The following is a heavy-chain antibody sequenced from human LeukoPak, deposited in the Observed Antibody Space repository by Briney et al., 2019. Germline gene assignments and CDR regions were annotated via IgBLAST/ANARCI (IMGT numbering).Heavy chain of an antibody. V-gene: IGHV4-59*01. CDR3: ARGPLAEWFGEIDN. CDR1: GGSISSYY. Sequence: SETLSLTCTVSGGSISSYYWSWIRQPPGKGLEWIGYIYYSGSSNYNHSLKSRVTISVDTSKNQFSLKLSSVTAADTAVYYCARGPLAEWFGEIDNWGQGTLVTVSS. D-gene: IGHD3-10*01. CDR2: IYYSGSS. J-gene: IGHJ4*02.